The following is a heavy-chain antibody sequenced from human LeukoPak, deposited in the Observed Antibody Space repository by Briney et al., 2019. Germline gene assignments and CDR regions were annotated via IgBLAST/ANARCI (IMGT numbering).Heavy chain of an antibody. Sequence: GSLRLSCAASGFTFSSHSMTWVRQAPGKGLDWVSTISPSGDFTFYADSVKGRFTVSRDNSRNTQYLQMNTLRAEDTAVYYCSAQPEAVAGGMHYWGQGALVTVSS. J-gene: IGHJ4*02. V-gene: IGHV3-23*01. CDR2: ISPSGDFT. D-gene: IGHD6-19*01. CDR3: SAQPEAVAGGMHY. CDR1: GFTFSSHS.